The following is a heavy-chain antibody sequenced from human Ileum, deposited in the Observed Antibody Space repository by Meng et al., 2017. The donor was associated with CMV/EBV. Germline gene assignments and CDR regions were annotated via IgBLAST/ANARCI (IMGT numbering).Heavy chain of an antibody. CDR1: GFSVSDHY. V-gene: IGHV3-72*01. Sequence: GESLKISCTASGFSVSDHYTDWVRQAPGKGLEWVAQIQNTGLRDSTFYADSVQGRFAIFRDDSRNTVYLQLNSLRIDDTAIYYCTDVGRAPLDPWGHGTRVTCSS. CDR2: IQNTGLRDST. D-gene: IGHD1-1*01. CDR3: TDVGRAPLDP. J-gene: IGHJ5*02.